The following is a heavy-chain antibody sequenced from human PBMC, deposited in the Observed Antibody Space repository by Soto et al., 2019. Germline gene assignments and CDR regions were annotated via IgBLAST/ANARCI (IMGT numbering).Heavy chain of an antibody. CDR2: IAYDGGNK. CDR1: GFTFSTYS. CDR3: TAASLALGRGHYFDF. J-gene: IGHJ4*02. Sequence: QVQLVESGGGVVQPGGSLRLSCAASGFTFSTYSMHWVRQAPGKGLEWVTVIAYDGGNKYYADSVRGRFTISRDNSKNTLYLQMNSLRAEDTAVYFCTAASLALGRGHYFDFWGQGTLVTVSS. V-gene: IGHV3-30*03. D-gene: IGHD6-13*01.